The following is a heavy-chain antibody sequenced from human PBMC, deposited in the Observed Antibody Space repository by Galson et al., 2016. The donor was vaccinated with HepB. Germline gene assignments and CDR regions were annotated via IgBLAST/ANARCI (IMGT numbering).Heavy chain of an antibody. V-gene: IGHV3-23*01. Sequence: SLRLSCAASEFIFSDFAFSWVRQAPGKGLEWLSSISGSGNTNYADSVKGRFIISRDNSKGTLYLEMNSLRAEDTAIYYCARYSSAWSLDTWGQGTLVTVPS. J-gene: IGHJ5*02. CDR3: ARYSSAWSLDT. CDR2: ISGSGNT. CDR1: EFIFSDFA. D-gene: IGHD6-19*01.